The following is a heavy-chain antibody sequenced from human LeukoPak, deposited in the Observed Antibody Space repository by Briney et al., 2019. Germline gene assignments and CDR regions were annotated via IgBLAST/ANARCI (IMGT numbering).Heavy chain of an antibody. D-gene: IGHD3-10*01. CDR1: GFTFSSYG. CDR3: ATTAVREIPDAD. CDR2: IRYDGSNK. J-gene: IGHJ4*02. V-gene: IGHV3-30*02. Sequence: GGSLRLSCAASGFTFSSYGMHWVRQAPGKGLEWVAFIRYDGSNKYYADSVKGRFTISRDNSKNTLYLQMNSLRAEDTAVYYCATTAVREIPDADWGQGTLVTVSS.